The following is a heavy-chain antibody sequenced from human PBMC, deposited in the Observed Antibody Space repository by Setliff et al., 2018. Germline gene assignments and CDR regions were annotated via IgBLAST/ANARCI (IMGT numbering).Heavy chain of an antibody. V-gene: IGHV3-33*01. Sequence: LRLSCAASGLALINNGFHWVRQAPGKGLEWVAIIWHDGTNKYYADSVKGRFDISRDSSKNTVYLQMNSLTAEDTAMYYCATLSKDLNYWGQGTLVTVSS. CDR1: GLALINNG. D-gene: IGHD3-3*01. CDR3: ATLSKDLNY. J-gene: IGHJ4*02. CDR2: IWHDGTNK.